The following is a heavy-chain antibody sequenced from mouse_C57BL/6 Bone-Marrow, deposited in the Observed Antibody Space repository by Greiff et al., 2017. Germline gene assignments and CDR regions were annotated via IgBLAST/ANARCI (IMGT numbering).Heavy chain of an antibody. V-gene: IGHV7-1*01. CDR2: SRNKANDYTT. D-gene: IGHD3-2*02. J-gene: IGHJ3*01. CDR1: GFTFSDFY. CDR3: ARDLRLFAY. Sequence: EVQLVESGGGLVQSGRSLRLSCATSGFTFSDFYMEWVRPAPGKGLEWIAASRNKANDYTTEYSASVKGRFIVSRDTSQSILYLQMNALRAEDTAIYYCARDLRLFAYWGQGTLVTVSA.